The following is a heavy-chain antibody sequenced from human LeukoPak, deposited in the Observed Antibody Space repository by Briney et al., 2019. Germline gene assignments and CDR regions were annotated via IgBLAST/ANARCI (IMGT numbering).Heavy chain of an antibody. CDR2: IYYSGST. Sequence: SETLSLTCTVSGGSISSGDYYWSWIRQPPGKGLEWIGYIYYSGSTYYNPSLKSRVTISVDTSKNQFSLKLSSVTAAATAVYYCARVRDGYNSFFDYWGQGTLVTVSS. V-gene: IGHV4-30-4*01. CDR1: GGSISSGDYY. CDR3: ARVRDGYNSFFDY. J-gene: IGHJ4*02. D-gene: IGHD5-24*01.